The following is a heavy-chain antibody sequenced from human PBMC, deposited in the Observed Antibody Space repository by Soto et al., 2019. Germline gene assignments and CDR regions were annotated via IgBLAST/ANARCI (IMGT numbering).Heavy chain of an antibody. V-gene: IGHV3-74*01. CDR1: GFTFSSYW. Sequence: EVQLVESGGGLVQPGGSLRLSCAASGFTFSSYWMYWVRQAPGKGLVWVSDINSGGSSTTYADSVKGRFTISRDNAKNTLYLQMNSLRAEDMAVYYCASVCVWWAGDFDIWGQGTMVTVSS. D-gene: IGHD2-21*01. CDR3: ASVCVWWAGDFDI. CDR2: INSGGSST. J-gene: IGHJ3*02.